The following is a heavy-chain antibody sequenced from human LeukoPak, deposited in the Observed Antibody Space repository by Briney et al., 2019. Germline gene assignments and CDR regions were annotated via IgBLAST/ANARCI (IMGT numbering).Heavy chain of an antibody. CDR1: GFTFSSYA. Sequence: GGSLRLSCAASGFTFSSYAMHWVRQAPGKGLEWVAVISYDGSNKYYADSVKGRFTISRDNSKNTLYPQMNSLRAEDTAVYYCARGNGPSFGGFDYWGQGTLVTVSS. J-gene: IGHJ4*02. V-gene: IGHV3-30-3*01. D-gene: IGHD3-10*01. CDR2: ISYDGSNK. CDR3: ARGNGPSFGGFDY.